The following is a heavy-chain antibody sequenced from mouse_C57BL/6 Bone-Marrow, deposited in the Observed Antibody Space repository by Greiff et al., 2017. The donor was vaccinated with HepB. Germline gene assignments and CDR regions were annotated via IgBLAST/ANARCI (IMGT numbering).Heavy chain of an antibody. CDR3: AIYYYGSCYGYYAMDY. CDR2: IYPSDSET. J-gene: IGHJ4*01. V-gene: IGHV1-61*01. Sequence: QVQLQQPGAELVRPGSSVKLSCKASGYTFTSYWMDWVKQRPGQGLEWIGNIYPSDSETHYNQKFKDKATLTVDKSSITAYIQLSSLTSEDSAVYYCAIYYYGSCYGYYAMDYWGQGTSVTVSS. CDR1: GYTFTSYW. D-gene: IGHD1-1*01.